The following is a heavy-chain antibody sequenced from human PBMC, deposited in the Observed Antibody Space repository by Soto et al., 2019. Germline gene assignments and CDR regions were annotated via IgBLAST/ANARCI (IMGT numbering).Heavy chain of an antibody. CDR3: TRIGEDTAMVDEGLSDYGMDV. V-gene: IGHV3-73*01. CDR1: GFTFSGSA. J-gene: IGHJ6*02. D-gene: IGHD5-18*01. CDR2: IRSKANSYAT. Sequence: PGGSLRLSCAASGFTFSGSAMHWVRQASGKGLEWVGRIRSKANSYATAYAASVKGRFTISRDDSKNTAYLQMNSLKTEDTAVYYCTRIGEDTAMVDEGLSDYGMDVWGQGTTVTVSS.